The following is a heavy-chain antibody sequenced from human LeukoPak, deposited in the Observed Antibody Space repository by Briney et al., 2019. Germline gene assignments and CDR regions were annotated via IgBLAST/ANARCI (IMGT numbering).Heavy chain of an antibody. CDR2: VYRSGST. V-gene: IGHV4-39*01. J-gene: IGHJ4*02. D-gene: IGHD5/OR15-5a*01. CDR1: GGSISGCNYY. Sequence: PSETLSLTCTVSGGSISGCNYYWDWIRQPPGKGLEWIGSVYRSGSTYYNPSLKSRVTISGDTYKNQFSLKLSSVTAADTAVYFCATGGGLAVSHIWGQGTLVTVSS. CDR3: ATGGGLAVSHI.